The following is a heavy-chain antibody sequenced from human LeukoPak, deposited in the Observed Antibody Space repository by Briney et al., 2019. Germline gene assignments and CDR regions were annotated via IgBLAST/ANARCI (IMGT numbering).Heavy chain of an antibody. V-gene: IGHV4-34*01. Sequence: SETLSLTCAVYGGSFSGYYWSWIRQPPGKGLEWIGEINHSGSTNYNPSLKSRVTISVDTSKNQFSLKLSSVTAADTAVYYCARGRSYGSSWYRGWFDPWGQGTLVTVSS. D-gene: IGHD6-13*01. CDR2: INHSGST. CDR1: GGSFSGYY. J-gene: IGHJ5*02. CDR3: ARGRSYGSSWYRGWFDP.